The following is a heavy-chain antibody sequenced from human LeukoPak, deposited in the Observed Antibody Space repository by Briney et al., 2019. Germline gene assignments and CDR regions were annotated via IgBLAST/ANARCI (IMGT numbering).Heavy chain of an antibody. J-gene: IGHJ4*02. Sequence: ASVTVSCKPSGYTFTRYGISWVRKVPGHRLERQCWLSAYNGNTDYAQKLQGRVTMTTDTSTSTAYMELRSLRSDDTAVYYCARDGDCSGGSCYLYGFDYWGQGTLVTVSS. CDR3: ARDGDCSGGSCYLYGFDY. D-gene: IGHD2-15*01. CDR1: GYTFTRYG. CDR2: LSAYNGNT. V-gene: IGHV1-18*01.